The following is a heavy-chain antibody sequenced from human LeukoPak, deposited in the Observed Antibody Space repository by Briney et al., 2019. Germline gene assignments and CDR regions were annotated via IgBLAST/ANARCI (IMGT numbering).Heavy chain of an antibody. J-gene: IGHJ3*02. CDR1: GFTFSSYG. CDR2: ISYDGSNK. D-gene: IGHD2-15*01. Sequence: GRSPRLSCAASGFTFSSYGMHWVRQAPGKGLEWVAVISYDGSNKYYADSVKGRFTISRDNSKNTLYLQMNSLRAEDTAVYYCAKVRSDIVVVVAAHSPSAFDIWGQGTMVTVSS. CDR3: AKVRSDIVVVVAAHSPSAFDI. V-gene: IGHV3-30*18.